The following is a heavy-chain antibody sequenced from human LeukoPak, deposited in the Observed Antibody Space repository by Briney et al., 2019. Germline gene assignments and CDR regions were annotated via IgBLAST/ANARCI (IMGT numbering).Heavy chain of an antibody. D-gene: IGHD5/OR15-5a*01. CDR1: GFIVSSSY. CDR2: IYGGGGT. CDR3: ARGAVSCPGGMDV. J-gene: IGHJ6*02. Sequence: PGGSLRLSCAASGFIVSSSYMNWVRQAPGKGLEWVSVIYGGGGTYYTDSVKGRFTISRDDSKNTLSLHMNTLKAEDTAVYYCARGAVSCPGGMDVWGQGTTVTVSS. V-gene: IGHV3-53*01.